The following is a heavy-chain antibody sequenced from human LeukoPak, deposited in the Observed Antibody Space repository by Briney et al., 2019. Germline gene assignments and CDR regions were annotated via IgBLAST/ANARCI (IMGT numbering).Heavy chain of an antibody. Sequence: ASVKVSCKASGYTFTGYYMHWVRQAPGQGLEWMGWMNPKSGDTGYSQKFQGRVFITRDTSINTAYMELSSLGSDDTAVYYCARDSCGGDCYLYYFDYWGQGTLVTVSS. V-gene: IGHV1-8*03. D-gene: IGHD2-21*02. CDR3: ARDSCGGDCYLYYFDY. CDR1: GYTFTGYY. CDR2: MNPKSGDT. J-gene: IGHJ4*02.